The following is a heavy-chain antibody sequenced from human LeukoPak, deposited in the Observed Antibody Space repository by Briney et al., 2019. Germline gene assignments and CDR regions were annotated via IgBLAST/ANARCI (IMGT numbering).Heavy chain of an antibody. V-gene: IGHV4-34*01. CDR3: ARARSPWLTRQYFQH. Sequence: PSETLSLTCAVYGGSFSGYYWSWIRQPPGKGLEWIGEINHSGSTNYNPSLKSRVTISVDTSKNQFSLKLSSVTAADTAVYYCARARSPWLTRQYFQHWGQGTLVTVSS. J-gene: IGHJ1*01. CDR2: INHSGST. D-gene: IGHD6-19*01. CDR1: GGSFSGYY.